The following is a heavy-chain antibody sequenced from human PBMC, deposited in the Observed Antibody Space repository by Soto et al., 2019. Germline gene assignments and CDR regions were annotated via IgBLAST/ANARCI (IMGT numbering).Heavy chain of an antibody. CDR2: ISTYNGNT. D-gene: IGHD3-22*01. J-gene: IGHJ4*02. V-gene: IGHV1-18*01. Sequence: QVQLVQSGAEVKKPGASVKVSCKASGYTFITYGVSWVRQAPGQGLDWLGWISTYNGNTRYEEGLQGRVTMTTDKTTNTAYMELRNLRSDDTAVYYCARGPTDYYDNSANYFLDYWGQGTLVTVSS. CDR3: ARGPTDYYDNSANYFLDY. CDR1: GYTFITYG.